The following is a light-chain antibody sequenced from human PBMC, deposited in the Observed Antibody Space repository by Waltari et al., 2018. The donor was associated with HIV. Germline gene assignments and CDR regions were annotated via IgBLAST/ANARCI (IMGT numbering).Light chain of an antibody. V-gene: IGLV3-21*02. CDR3: QVWHSSGDHQNVV. J-gene: IGLJ2*01. CDR2: DDS. Sequence: SYVLTQPPSVSVAPGQPARITCGGNNIGSKSVHWYQQKPGQAPVLVVYDDSDRTSGIPELFSGSNSANTASLTISRVEAGDDADYYCQVWHSSGDHQNVVFGGGTKLTVL. CDR1: NIGSKS.